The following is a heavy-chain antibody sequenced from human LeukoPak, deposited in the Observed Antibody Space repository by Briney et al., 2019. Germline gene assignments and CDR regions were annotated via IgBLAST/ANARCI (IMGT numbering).Heavy chain of an antibody. CDR1: RGTFSRSA. J-gene: IGHJ6*02. CDR3: ARAPITMVVVAKGRDYYYGMDV. CDR2: SIPVLGIA. D-gene: IGHD3-22*01. Sequence: GPPVKLSCKASRGTFSRSAISWVPRAPGHSLEWMGRSIPVLGIANYAQKFQGRVTITADKATSTAYMERSSLRSEDTAVYYCARAPITMVVVAKGRDYYYGMDVWGQGTTVTVSS. V-gene: IGHV1-69*04.